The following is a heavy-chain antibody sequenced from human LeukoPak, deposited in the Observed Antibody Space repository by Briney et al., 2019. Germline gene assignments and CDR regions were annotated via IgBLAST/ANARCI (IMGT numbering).Heavy chain of an antibody. Sequence: SETLSLTCTVSGGSISSGGYYWSWIRQHPGKGLEWIGYIYYSGSTYYNPSLKSRVTISVDKSKNQFSLKLSSVTAADTAVYYCARVPLGIAVAGLYYYYYYGMDVWGQGTTVTVSS. CDR2: IYYSGST. D-gene: IGHD6-19*01. CDR3: ARVPLGIAVAGLYYYYYYGMDV. V-gene: IGHV4-31*03. J-gene: IGHJ6*02. CDR1: GGSISSGGYY.